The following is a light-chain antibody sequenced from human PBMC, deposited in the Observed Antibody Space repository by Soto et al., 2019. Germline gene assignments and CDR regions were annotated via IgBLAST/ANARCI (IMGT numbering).Light chain of an antibody. V-gene: IGKV3-15*01. J-gene: IGKJ5*01. CDR1: QGVTTN. CDR2: DVS. CDR3: PQYNNWLFP. Sequence: SQSVATVSVSKGERATLSCRAGQGVTTNFAWYQQKSGQSPRLLIYDVSIRATGVPARFSGTGSETDFTLTISGLQSGDSAVYFCPQYNNWLFPFG.